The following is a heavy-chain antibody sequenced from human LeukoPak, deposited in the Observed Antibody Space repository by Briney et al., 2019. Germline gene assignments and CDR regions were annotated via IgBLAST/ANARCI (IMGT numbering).Heavy chain of an antibody. J-gene: IGHJ4*02. CDR2: ISGSGGST. V-gene: IGHV3-23*01. CDR3: ATRSGYSSSWYPQ. D-gene: IGHD6-13*01. CDR1: GFNFDDYG. Sequence: GGSLRLSCAASGFNFDDYGMSWVRQAPGKGLEWVSAISGSGGSTYYADSVKGRFTISRDNSKNTLYLQMNSLRAEDTAVYYCATRSGYSSSWYPQWGQGTLVTVSS.